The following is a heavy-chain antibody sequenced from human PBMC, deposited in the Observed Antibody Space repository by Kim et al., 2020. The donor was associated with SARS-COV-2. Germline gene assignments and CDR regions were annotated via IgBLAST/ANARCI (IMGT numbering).Heavy chain of an antibody. CDR3: ASALGH. CDR2: YTRGRT. D-gene: IGHD3-16*02. Sequence: YTRGRTTYNPSLQSRANMSVDMSKNQFSLKLSSVTAADTAVYYCASALGHWGQGTLVTVSS. J-gene: IGHJ4*02. V-gene: IGHV4-4*07.